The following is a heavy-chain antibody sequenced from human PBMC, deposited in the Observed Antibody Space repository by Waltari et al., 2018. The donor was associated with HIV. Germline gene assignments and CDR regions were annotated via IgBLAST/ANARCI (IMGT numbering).Heavy chain of an antibody. CDR1: GYTLSELA. CDR3: TGGGSAFDV. Sequence: VQLVQSGAEVKKPGASVKVSCKVSGYTLSELALHWVRQSPGKGLEWMGGVDREDGETVYAQKVQGRVTMTEDPSTGSAYMDLTGLRFDDTAVYYCTGGGSAFDVWGQGTMVTVSS. CDR2: VDREDGET. D-gene: IGHD3-16*01. V-gene: IGHV1-24*01. J-gene: IGHJ3*01.